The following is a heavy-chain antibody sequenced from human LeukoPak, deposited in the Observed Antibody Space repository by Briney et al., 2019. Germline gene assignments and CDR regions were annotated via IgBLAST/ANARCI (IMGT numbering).Heavy chain of an antibody. D-gene: IGHD6-25*01. J-gene: IGHJ3*02. CDR3: AKAAFDAFDI. Sequence: AGGSLRLSCAASGFTFDDYAMHWVRQAPGKGLEWVSGISWNSGSIGYADSVKGRFTISRDNAKNSLYLQMNSLRAEDTALYYCAKAAFDAFDIWGQGTMVTVSS. V-gene: IGHV3-9*01. CDR1: GFTFDDYA. CDR2: ISWNSGSI.